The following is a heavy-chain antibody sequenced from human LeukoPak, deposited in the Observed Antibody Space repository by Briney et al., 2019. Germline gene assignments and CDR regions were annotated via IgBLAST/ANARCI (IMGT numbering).Heavy chain of an antibody. CDR2: IIPIFGTA. CDR1: GGTFSSYA. Sequence: ASVKVSCKASGGTFSSYAISWVRQAPGQGLEWMGRIIPIFGTANYAQKFQGRVTITADESTSTAYMELSSLRSEDTAVYYCAALYDMMAMKYYYYYYMDVWGKGTTVTVSS. CDR3: AALYDMMAMKYYYYYYMDV. J-gene: IGHJ6*03. V-gene: IGHV1-69*13. D-gene: IGHD5-24*01.